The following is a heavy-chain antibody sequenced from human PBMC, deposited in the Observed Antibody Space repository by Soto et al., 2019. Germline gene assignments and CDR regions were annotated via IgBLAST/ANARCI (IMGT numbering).Heavy chain of an antibody. D-gene: IGHD2-8*01. CDR2: IKGKTDGGKT. V-gene: IGHV3-15*01. J-gene: IGHJ4*02. CDR3: TTEGCCSNGVCYYYFDH. Sequence: LRLSCAASGFTFTYACMTWVRQAPVKALEWVGRIKGKTDGGKTDYGAPVNGRLTISRDDSKNTLYLQMNGVKTWDTAVYYCTTEGCCSNGVCYYYFDHGGQGTLVTVSS. CDR1: GFTFTYAC.